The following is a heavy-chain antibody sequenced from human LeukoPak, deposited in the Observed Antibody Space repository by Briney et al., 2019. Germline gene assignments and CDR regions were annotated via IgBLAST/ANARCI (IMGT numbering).Heavy chain of an antibody. Sequence: ASVKVSCKASGYTFTRYAMNWVRQAPGQGRERMGWINTNTRNPTYAQGFTGRVVFSLDTSVSTAYLQISSLKAEDTAVYYCARWPYYGSGKFGMDVWGQGTTVTVSS. V-gene: IGHV7-4-1*02. CDR2: INTNTRNP. CDR3: ARWPYYGSGKFGMDV. D-gene: IGHD3-10*01. J-gene: IGHJ6*02. CDR1: GYTFTRYA.